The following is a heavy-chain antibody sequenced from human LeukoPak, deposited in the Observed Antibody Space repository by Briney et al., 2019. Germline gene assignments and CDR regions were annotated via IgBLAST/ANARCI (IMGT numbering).Heavy chain of an antibody. D-gene: IGHD2-2*01. J-gene: IGHJ3*02. Sequence: GESLKISCKGSGYTFDTYWIGWVRQMPGKGLEWMGIIYPGDSDTKYRPSFQGQVTFSADKSISTAYLQWSSLKASDTAVYYCARLEPAAKAFDIWGQGTMVTVSS. V-gene: IGHV5-51*01. CDR2: IYPGDSDT. CDR1: GYTFDTYW. CDR3: ARLEPAAKAFDI.